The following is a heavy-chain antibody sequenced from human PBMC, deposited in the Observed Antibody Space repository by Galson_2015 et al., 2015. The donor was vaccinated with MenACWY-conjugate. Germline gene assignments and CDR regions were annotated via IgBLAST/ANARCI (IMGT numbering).Heavy chain of an antibody. CDR2: ISISSSYI. J-gene: IGHJ4*02. Sequence: SLRLSCAASGFIFSSHTMNWVRQAPGRGLEWVSSISISSSYIYYADSVKGRFTISRDNAKNSLYLQMNSLTAEDTAVYYCARDYARLEWLSAYYFDYWGQGPPVTVSS. V-gene: IGHV3-21*01. D-gene: IGHD3-3*01. CDR1: GFIFSSHT. CDR3: ARDYARLEWLSAYYFDY.